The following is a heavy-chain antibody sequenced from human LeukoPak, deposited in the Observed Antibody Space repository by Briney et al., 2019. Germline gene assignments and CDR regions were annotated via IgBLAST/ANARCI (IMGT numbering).Heavy chain of an antibody. J-gene: IGHJ6*03. Sequence: SVKVSCKASGGTFSSYAISWVRQAPGQGLEWMGGIIPIFGTANYAQKFQGRVTITTDESTSTAYMELSSLRSEDTAVYYCALGYCSSTSCYTLYSYYYYMDVWGKGTTVTVSS. CDR1: GGTFSSYA. CDR2: IIPIFGTA. D-gene: IGHD2-2*02. CDR3: ALGYCSSTSCYTLYSYYYYMDV. V-gene: IGHV1-69*05.